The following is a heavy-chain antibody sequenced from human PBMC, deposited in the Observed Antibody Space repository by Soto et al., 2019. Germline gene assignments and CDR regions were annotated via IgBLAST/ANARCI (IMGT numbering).Heavy chain of an antibody. CDR3: ARGRYGDY. V-gene: IGHV1-18*01. D-gene: IGHD1-1*01. Sequence: QVHLVQSGAEVKKPGASVKVSCKGSGYAFTTYGITWVRQAPGQGLEWMGWVSAHNGNTNYAQKLQGRVTVTRDTSTSTAYLELRSLRSDDTAVYYCARGRYGDYWGQGALVTVSS. J-gene: IGHJ4*02. CDR1: GYAFTTYG. CDR2: VSAHNGNT.